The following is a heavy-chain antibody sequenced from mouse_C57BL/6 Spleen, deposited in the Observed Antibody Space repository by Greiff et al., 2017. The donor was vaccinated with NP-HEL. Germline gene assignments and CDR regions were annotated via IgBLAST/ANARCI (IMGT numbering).Heavy chain of an antibody. CDR1: GYTFTSYD. J-gene: IGHJ2*01. CDR2: IYPRDGST. D-gene: IGHD1-1*01. V-gene: IGHV1-85*01. CDR3: ARFPRYYGSSYFDY. Sequence: VQLQESGPELVKPGVSVKLSCKASGYTFTSYDLNWVKQRPGQGLEWIGWIYPRDGSTKYNEKFKGKATLTVDTSASTAYMELHSLTSEDSAVYFCARFPRYYGSSYFDYWGQGTTLTVSS.